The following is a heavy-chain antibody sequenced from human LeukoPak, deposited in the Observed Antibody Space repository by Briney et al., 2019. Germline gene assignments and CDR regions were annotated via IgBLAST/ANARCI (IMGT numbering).Heavy chain of an antibody. D-gene: IGHD6-13*01. CDR2: ISYDGSTK. CDR3: AKEEQQLVQNLLDY. CDR1: GFTFSSYA. V-gene: IGHV3-30-3*01. Sequence: PGGSLRLSCAASGFTFSSYAMHWVRQAPGKGLEWVAVISYDGSTKYYADSVKGRFTISRDNSKNTLYLQMNSLRAEDTAVYYCAKEEQQLVQNLLDYWGQGTLVTVSS. J-gene: IGHJ4*02.